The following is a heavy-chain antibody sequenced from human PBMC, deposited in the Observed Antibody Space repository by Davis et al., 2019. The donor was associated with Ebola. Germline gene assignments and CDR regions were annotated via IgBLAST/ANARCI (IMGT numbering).Heavy chain of an antibody. J-gene: IGHJ4*02. CDR1: GFTVSGYY. CDR3: ARGDGYNYFDS. Sequence: GESLKISCAASGFTVSGYYISWVRKAPGKGLEWVSVIYIGGATYYAGSVKGRFTVSRDNSKNTVYLQMNNLRAEDTAVYYCARGDGYNYFDSWGQGSLVTVSS. V-gene: IGHV3-53*01. CDR2: IYIGGAT. D-gene: IGHD5-24*01.